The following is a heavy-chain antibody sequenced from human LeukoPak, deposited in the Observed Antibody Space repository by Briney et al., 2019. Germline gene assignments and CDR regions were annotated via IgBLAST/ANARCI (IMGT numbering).Heavy chain of an antibody. Sequence: ASVKVSCKVSGYTLTELSMHWVRQAPGKGLEWMGGFDPEDGETIYAQKFQGRVTTTEDTSTDTAYMELSSLRSEDTAVYYCARGWGYQLFNYWGQGTLVTVSS. CDR1: GYTLTELS. D-gene: IGHD2-2*01. V-gene: IGHV1-24*01. CDR2: FDPEDGET. CDR3: ARGWGYQLFNY. J-gene: IGHJ4*02.